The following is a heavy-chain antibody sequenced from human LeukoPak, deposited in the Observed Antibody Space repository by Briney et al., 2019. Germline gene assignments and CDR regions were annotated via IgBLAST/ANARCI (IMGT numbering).Heavy chain of an antibody. D-gene: IGHD3-10*02. CDR3: ARDFYTGMFDY. CDR2: IWYDGSNI. V-gene: IGHV3-33*01. Sequence: PGGSLRLSCAASGFTFSSYGFHWVRQAPGKGLEWVAVIWYDGSNIHYAESVKGRFTISRDNSRDTLYLHMNSLRPEDTAVYYCARDFYTGMFDYWGQGTLDTVSS. J-gene: IGHJ4*02. CDR1: GFTFSSYG.